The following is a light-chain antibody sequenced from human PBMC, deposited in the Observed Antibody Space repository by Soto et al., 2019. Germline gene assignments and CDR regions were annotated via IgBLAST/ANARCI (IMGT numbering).Light chain of an antibody. Sequence: HSVSTQPPLVSGAPGQRVTISCTGSSSNIGAGYDVHWYQQLPGTAPKLLIYGNSNRPSGVPDRFSGSKSGTSASLAITGLQAEDEADYYCQSYDSSLSGFYVFGTGTKVTVL. CDR1: SSNIGAGYD. CDR3: QSYDSSLSGFYV. J-gene: IGLJ1*01. CDR2: GNS. V-gene: IGLV1-40*01.